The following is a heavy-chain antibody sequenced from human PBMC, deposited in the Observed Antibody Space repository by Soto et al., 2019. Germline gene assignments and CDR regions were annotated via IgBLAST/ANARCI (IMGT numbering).Heavy chain of an antibody. CDR2: IIPIFGTA. D-gene: IGHD3-10*01. J-gene: IGHJ6*02. Sequence: ASVKVSCKASGGTFSSYAISGVRQAPGQALEWMGGIIPIFGTANYAQKFQGRVTITADKSTSTAYMELSSLRSEDTAVYYCARDTWFGELPLRGMDVWGQGTTVTVSS. CDR1: GGTFSSYA. V-gene: IGHV1-69*06. CDR3: ARDTWFGELPLRGMDV.